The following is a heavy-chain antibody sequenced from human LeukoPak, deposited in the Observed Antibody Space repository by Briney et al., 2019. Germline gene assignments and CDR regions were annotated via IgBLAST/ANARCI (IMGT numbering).Heavy chain of an antibody. J-gene: IGHJ4*02. CDR1: GITFSRFA. V-gene: IGHV3-23*01. D-gene: IGHD3-22*01. CDR2: ISDSGGSP. CDR3: AKGSYYDSSGSFYFDY. Sequence: GGSLRLSCAASGITFSRFAMSWVRQAPGKGLEWVSGISDSGGSPYYADSVKGRFTISRDNSKNTLYVQVNSLGTEDTAAYYCAKGSYYDSSGSFYFDYWGQGTLVTVSS.